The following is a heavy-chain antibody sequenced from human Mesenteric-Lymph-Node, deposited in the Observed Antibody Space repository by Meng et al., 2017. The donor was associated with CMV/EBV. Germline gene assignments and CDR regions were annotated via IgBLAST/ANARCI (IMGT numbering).Heavy chain of an antibody. CDR2: IKSKTDGGTT. D-gene: IGHD2-21*01. V-gene: IGHV3-15*01. Sequence: GESLKISWAASGFTFSNAWMSWVRQAPGKGLEWVGRIKSKTDGGTTDYAAPVKGRFTIPRDDSKNTLYVQMNNLKTEDTAVYYCTTDAGVGGGDCYVYWGQGTLVTVSS. CDR1: GFTFSNAW. CDR3: TTDAGVGGGDCYVY. J-gene: IGHJ4*02.